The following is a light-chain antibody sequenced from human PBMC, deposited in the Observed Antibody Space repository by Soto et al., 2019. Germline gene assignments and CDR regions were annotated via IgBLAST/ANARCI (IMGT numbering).Light chain of an antibody. CDR2: AAS. Sequence: DIQMTQSPSSLSASIGDRVTITCRASQSINSYLNWYQQKSGKAPRLLIYAASTLQSGVPSRFSGSGFGTDFTLTISSLQTEDFATYHCQQSYSTPRTFGQGTRVEIK. V-gene: IGKV1-39*01. CDR3: QQSYSTPRT. CDR1: QSINSY. J-gene: IGKJ1*01.